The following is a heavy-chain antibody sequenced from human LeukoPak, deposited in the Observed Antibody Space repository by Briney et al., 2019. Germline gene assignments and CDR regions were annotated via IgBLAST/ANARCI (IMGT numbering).Heavy chain of an antibody. D-gene: IGHD1-26*01. V-gene: IGHV3-73*01. CDR1: GFTFSGSA. CDR3: TSRGGELPPFDY. CDR2: IRSKANSYAT. J-gene: IGHJ4*02. Sequence: PGGSLRLSCAASGFTFSGSAMHWVRQASGKGLGWVGRIRSKANSYATAYAASVKGRFTISRDDSKNTAYLQMNSLKTEDTAVYYCTSRGGELPPFDYWGQGTLVTVSS.